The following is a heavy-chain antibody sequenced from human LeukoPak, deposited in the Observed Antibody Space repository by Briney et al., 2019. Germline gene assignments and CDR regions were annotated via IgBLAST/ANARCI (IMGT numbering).Heavy chain of an antibody. Sequence: PETLSLTCNVSGGSVSSGGYYWNWIRQPPGKGLEWIGHVSYSGSTNYNPSLKSRVTISLDTSKNQFSLKLSSVTAADTAVYFCARDPKSAVGYYYYGMEVWGQGTTVTVSS. CDR1: GGSVSSGGYY. CDR3: ARDPKSAVGYYYYGMEV. D-gene: IGHD6-19*01. CDR2: VSYSGST. J-gene: IGHJ6*02. V-gene: IGHV4-61*08.